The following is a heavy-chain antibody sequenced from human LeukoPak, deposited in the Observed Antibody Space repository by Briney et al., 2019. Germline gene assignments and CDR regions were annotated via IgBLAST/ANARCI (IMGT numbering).Heavy chain of an antibody. V-gene: IGHV3-23*01. CDR2: ISKSGDHT. CDR3: ATSWGPDTSAFRWGRDGMDV. D-gene: IGHD3-16*01. J-gene: IGHJ6*02. Sequence: GGSLRLSCAVSGLTFNNYAMSWVCQAPGKGLEWVSAISKSGDHTYYAASAKGRFTIYRDNSKNTQYLQMNSPRAEDTAVYYCATSWGPDTSAFRWGRDGMDVWGQGTTVIVS. CDR1: GLTFNNYA.